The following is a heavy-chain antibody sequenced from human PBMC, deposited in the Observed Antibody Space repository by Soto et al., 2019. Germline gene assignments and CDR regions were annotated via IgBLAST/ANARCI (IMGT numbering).Heavy chain of an antibody. J-gene: IGHJ6*02. CDR1: GFTFSSYG. V-gene: IGHV3-21*01. D-gene: IGHD3-22*01. CDR2: ISSSSSYI. Sequence: GGSLRLSCAASGFTFSSYGMHWVRQAPGKGLEWVSSISSSSSYIYYADSVKGRFTISRDNAKNSLYLQINSLRAEDTAVYYCARSRYYYDSSGYYLISPVQYYYYGMDVWGQGTTVTVSS. CDR3: ARSRYYYDSSGYYLISPVQYYYYGMDV.